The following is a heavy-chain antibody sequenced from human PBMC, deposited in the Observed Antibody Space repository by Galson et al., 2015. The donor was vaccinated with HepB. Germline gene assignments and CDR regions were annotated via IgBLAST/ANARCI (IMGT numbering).Heavy chain of an antibody. CDR2: IYHTGTT. D-gene: IGHD6-13*01. V-gene: IGHV4-4*02. Sequence: ETLSLTCAVSGDSISGFNWWSWVRQPPGKGLEWIGEIYHTGTTNHNPSLKSRVTISVDKSKNQISLRLNSVTAADTAVYYCARGALGSSSDFDSWGQGTLVIVSS. J-gene: IGHJ4*02. CDR3: ARGALGSSSDFDS. CDR1: GDSISGFNW.